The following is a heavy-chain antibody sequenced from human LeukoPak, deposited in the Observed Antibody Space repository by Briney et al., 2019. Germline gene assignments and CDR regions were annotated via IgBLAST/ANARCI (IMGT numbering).Heavy chain of an antibody. CDR2: IYYSGST. J-gene: IGHJ3*02. V-gene: IGHV4-59*01. Sequence: SETLSLTCTVSGGSISSYYWSWIRQPPGKGLEWIGYIYYSGSTNYNPSLKSRVTISVDTSKNQFSLKLSSVTAADTAVYYCAREGPGGSAAFDIWGQGTMVTVSS. CDR1: GGSISSYY. CDR3: AREGPGGSAAFDI. D-gene: IGHD2-15*01.